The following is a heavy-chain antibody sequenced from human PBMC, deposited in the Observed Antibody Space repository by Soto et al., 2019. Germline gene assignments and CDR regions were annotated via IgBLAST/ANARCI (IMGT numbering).Heavy chain of an antibody. Sequence: GGSLRLSCAASGFTFSSYGMHWVRQAPGKGLEWVAVISYDGSNKYYADSVKGRFTISRDNSKNTLYLQMNSLRAEDTAVYYCAKAPYSSSWYRTKDYWGQGTLVTGS. J-gene: IGHJ4*02. V-gene: IGHV3-30*18. D-gene: IGHD6-13*01. CDR2: ISYDGSNK. CDR3: AKAPYSSSWYRTKDY. CDR1: GFTFSSYG.